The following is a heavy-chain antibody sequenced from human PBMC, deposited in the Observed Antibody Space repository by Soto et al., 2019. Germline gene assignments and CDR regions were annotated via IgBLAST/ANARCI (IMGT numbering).Heavy chain of an antibody. J-gene: IGHJ5*02. D-gene: IGHD2-2*01. CDR1: GGFMSNSGYY. Sequence: SETLSLTCTVSGGFMSNSGYYWSWIRQRPGQGLEWIGYIYYSGSTYYNPSLKSRVSMSVDTSKNQFSLNLTSLTAADTAVYYCARDQGAIPGARHWFGPWGQGTLVTAPQ. CDR2: IYYSGST. V-gene: IGHV4-31*03. CDR3: ARDQGAIPGARHWFGP.